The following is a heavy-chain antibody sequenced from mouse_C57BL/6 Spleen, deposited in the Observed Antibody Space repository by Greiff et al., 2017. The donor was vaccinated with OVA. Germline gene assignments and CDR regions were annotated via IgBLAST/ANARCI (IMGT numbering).Heavy chain of an antibody. CDR2: IDPSDSYT. D-gene: IGHD1-1*01. J-gene: IGHJ3*01. Sequence: VKLQQPGAELVMPGASVKLSCKASGYTFTSYWMHWVKQRPGQGLEWIGEIDPSDSYTNYNQKFKGKSTLTVDKSSSTAYMQLSSLTSDDSAVYDCARSASYYGSSPWFAYWGQGTLVTVSA. CDR3: ARSASYYGSSPWFAY. CDR1: GYTFTSYW. V-gene: IGHV1-69*01.